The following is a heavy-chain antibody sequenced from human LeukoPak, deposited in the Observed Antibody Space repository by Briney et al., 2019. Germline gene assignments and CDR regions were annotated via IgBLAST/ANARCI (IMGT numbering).Heavy chain of an antibody. V-gene: IGHV3-73*01. D-gene: IGHD3-16*01. CDR3: TRLGAGPD. Sequence: GGSLRLSCVASGFTFSGSAMHWVRQAPGKGLEWVGRIRSKGNNYATVYGVSVKGRFTTSRDDSKNTTYLQMNSLKTEDTAVYYCTRLGAGPDWGQGTLVTVSS. CDR1: GFTFSGSA. J-gene: IGHJ4*02. CDR2: IRSKGNNYAT.